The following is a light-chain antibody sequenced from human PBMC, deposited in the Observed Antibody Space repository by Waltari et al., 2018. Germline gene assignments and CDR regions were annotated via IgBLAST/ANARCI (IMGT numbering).Light chain of an antibody. Sequence: EIVMTPSPATLSVSPGEGATISCRASQSVSRDLAWYQQKPGQAPRLLISGASTRATDIPGRFTGSGSGTDFTLTITSLQSGDVAVYYCQQYNDWPLTFGGGTKVEIK. CDR3: QQYNDWPLT. J-gene: IGKJ4*01. CDR2: GAS. V-gene: IGKV3-15*01. CDR1: QSVSRD.